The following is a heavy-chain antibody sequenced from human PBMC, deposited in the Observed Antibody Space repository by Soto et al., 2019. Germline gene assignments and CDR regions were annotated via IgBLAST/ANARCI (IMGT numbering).Heavy chain of an antibody. Sequence: GGSLRLSCAASGFTFSSYAMIWVRQAPGKRLEWVSAISGSGGSTYYADSVKGRFTISRDNSKNTLYLQMNSLRAEDTAVYYCAKDYSSGYYYFDYWGQGTLVTVPQ. J-gene: IGHJ4*02. CDR3: AKDYSSGYYYFDY. CDR2: ISGSGGST. CDR1: GFTFSSYA. V-gene: IGHV3-23*01. D-gene: IGHD6-19*01.